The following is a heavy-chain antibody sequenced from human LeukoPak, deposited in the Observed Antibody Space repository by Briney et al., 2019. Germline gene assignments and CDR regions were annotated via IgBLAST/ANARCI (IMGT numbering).Heavy chain of an antibody. Sequence: SETLSLTCTVSGGSISSYYWSWIRLPPGKGLEWIGYLSKSGNTNYSPSLKSRVTIFGDTSKNQFFLKLSSVTAADTAMYYCVRARYVNSLYAFDIWGQGTLVTVSS. CDR3: VRARYVNSLYAFDI. CDR2: LSKSGNT. V-gene: IGHV4-59*01. D-gene: IGHD3-9*01. J-gene: IGHJ3*02. CDR1: GGSISSYY.